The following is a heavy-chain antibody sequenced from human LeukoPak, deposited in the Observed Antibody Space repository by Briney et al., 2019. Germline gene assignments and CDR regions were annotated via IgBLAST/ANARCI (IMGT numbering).Heavy chain of an antibody. J-gene: IGHJ1*01. Sequence: PGGSLRLSCAASGFTFSGYGMNWVRQAPGKGLEWISYISGSSTSMYYSQSVKGRFTVSRDNAKKSLYLQMNSLRAEDTAVYYCAREFTPYSSSSKYFQHWGQGTLVTVSS. D-gene: IGHD6-6*01. V-gene: IGHV3-48*01. CDR3: AREFTPYSSSSKYFQH. CDR1: GFTFSGYG. CDR2: ISGSSTSM.